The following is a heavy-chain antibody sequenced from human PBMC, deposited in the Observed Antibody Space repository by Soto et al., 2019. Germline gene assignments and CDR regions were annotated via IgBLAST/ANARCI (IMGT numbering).Heavy chain of an antibody. V-gene: IGHV1-18*01. D-gene: IGHD3-10*01. CDR3: AKTMVRGVIPLYYFDY. Sequence: QVQLVQSGAEVKKPGASVKVSCKASGYTFTSYGISWVRQAPGQGLEWMGWISAYNGNTNYAQKLQGRVTMTTDTXTXXADMELRSLRSDDTAVYYCAKTMVRGVIPLYYFDYWGQGTLVTVSS. J-gene: IGHJ4*02. CDR2: ISAYNGNT. CDR1: GYTFTSYG.